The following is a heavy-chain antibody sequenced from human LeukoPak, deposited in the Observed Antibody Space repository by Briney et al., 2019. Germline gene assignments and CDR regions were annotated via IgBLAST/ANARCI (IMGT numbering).Heavy chain of an antibody. J-gene: IGHJ4*02. CDR1: VYSFTSYR. V-gene: IGHV5-51*01. CDR2: IYPGDSDT. CDR3: ARQEAFYGGFEG. D-gene: IGHD2-21*01. Sequence: GEPLHTSSKASVYSFTSYRSGWVRQMPGKGLEWMGIIYPGDSDTRYSPSFQGQVTISAEKSISTAYLQWSSRKAAETAMYYCARQEAFYGGFEGWGQGTLVTVSS.